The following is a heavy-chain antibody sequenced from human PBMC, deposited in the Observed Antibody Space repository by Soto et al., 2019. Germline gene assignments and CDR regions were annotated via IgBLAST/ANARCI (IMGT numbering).Heavy chain of an antibody. CDR2: ISYDGSNK. J-gene: IGHJ4*02. CDR1: GFTFSSYA. V-gene: IGHV3-30-3*01. D-gene: IGHD5-12*01. Sequence: QVQLVESGGGVVQPGRSLRLSGAASGFTFSSYAMPWVRQAPGKGLEWVAVISYDGSNKYYADSVKGRFTISRDNSKNTLYLQMNSLRAEDTAVYYCARDRGYPALLDYWGQGTLVTVSS. CDR3: ARDRGYPALLDY.